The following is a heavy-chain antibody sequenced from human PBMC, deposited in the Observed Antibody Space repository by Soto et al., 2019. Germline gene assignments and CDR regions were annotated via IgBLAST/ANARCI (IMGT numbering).Heavy chain of an antibody. CDR2: IYWNDDK. CDR3: AHRRRYYYDSSGYYRVTFFDAFRGFDY. Sequence: QITLKESGPTLVKPTQTLTLICTFSGFSLSTSGVGVGWIRQPPGKALEWLALIYWNDDKRYSPSLKSRLTLTQDTAKNQMVLTMTNMDPVDTATYYCAHRRRYYYDSSGYYRVTFFDAFRGFDYWGQGTLVTVSS. J-gene: IGHJ4*02. CDR1: GFSLSTSGVG. D-gene: IGHD3-22*01. V-gene: IGHV2-5*01.